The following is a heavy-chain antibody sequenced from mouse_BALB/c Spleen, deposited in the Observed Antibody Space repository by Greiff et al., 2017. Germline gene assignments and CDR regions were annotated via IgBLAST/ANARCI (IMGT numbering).Heavy chain of an antibody. CDR2: ISSGSSTI. J-gene: IGHJ3*01. V-gene: IGHV5-17*02. Sequence: EVQLVESGGGLVQPGGSRKLSCAASGFTFSSFGMHWVRQAPEKGLEWVAYISSGSSTIYYADTVKGRFTISRDNPKNTLFLQMTSLRSEDTAMYYCASLGPWFAYWGQGTLVTVSA. CDR1: GFTFSSFG. D-gene: IGHD4-1*01. CDR3: ASLGPWFAY.